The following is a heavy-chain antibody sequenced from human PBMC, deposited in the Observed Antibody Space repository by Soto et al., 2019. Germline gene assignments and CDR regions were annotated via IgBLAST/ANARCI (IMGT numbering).Heavy chain of an antibody. CDR3: ARAPRYDSSGYNRY. CDR2: IWYDGSNK. V-gene: IGHV3-33*01. J-gene: IGHJ4*02. CDR1: GFTFSSYG. D-gene: IGHD3-22*01. Sequence: PGGSLRLSCAAPGFTFSSYGMHWVRQAPGKGLEWVAVIWYDGSNKYYADSVKGRFTISRDNSKNTLYLQMNSLRAEDTAVYYCARAPRYDSSGYNRYWGQGTLVTVSS.